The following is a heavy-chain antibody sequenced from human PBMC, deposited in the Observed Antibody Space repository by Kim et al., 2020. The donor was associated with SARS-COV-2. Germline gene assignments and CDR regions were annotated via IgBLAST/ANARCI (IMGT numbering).Heavy chain of an antibody. J-gene: IGHJ4*02. CDR1: GYTFTGYF. CDR2: INPNTDDT. Sequence: ASVKVSCKASGYTFTGYFMHWARQAPGQGLEYMGWINPNTDDTSYAQKFQGRVTMTRDTSISTAYMELSSLRSDDTAVYYCTRGGALNEVPGKQSVFAYWGQGTLVTVSS. CDR3: TRGGALNEVPGKQSVFAY. V-gene: IGHV1-2*02. D-gene: IGHD6-19*01.